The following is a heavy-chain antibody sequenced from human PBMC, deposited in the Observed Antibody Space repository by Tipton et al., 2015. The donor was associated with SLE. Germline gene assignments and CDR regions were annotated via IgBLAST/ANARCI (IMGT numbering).Heavy chain of an antibody. Sequence: TLSLTCTVSGGSFSRSPSSWNWIRQPAGQGLEWIGRISSSGSTIYSSSLKSRVTISRDTSKNQFYLNLRSVTAADTAVYYCVRGRTKDYYYYYMDVWGEGTTVTVSS. J-gene: IGHJ6*03. CDR2: ISSSGST. CDR3: VRGRTKDYYYYYMDV. D-gene: IGHD1-7*01. V-gene: IGHV4-61*02. CDR1: GGSFSRSPSS.